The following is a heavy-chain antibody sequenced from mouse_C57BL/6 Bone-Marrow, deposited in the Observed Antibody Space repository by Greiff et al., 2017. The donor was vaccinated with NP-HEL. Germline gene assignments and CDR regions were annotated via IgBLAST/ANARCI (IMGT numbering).Heavy chain of an antibody. CDR2: INPNNGGT. Sequence: VQLQQSGPELVKPGASVKLSCKASGYTFTDYYMNWVKQSHGKSLEWIGDINPNNGGTSYNQKFKGKATFTVDKSSSTAYMELRSLTSEDSAVYDCARFYYYGSSYERFAYWGQGTLVTVSA. V-gene: IGHV1-26*01. D-gene: IGHD1-1*01. CDR3: ARFYYYGSSYERFAY. J-gene: IGHJ3*01. CDR1: GYTFTDYY.